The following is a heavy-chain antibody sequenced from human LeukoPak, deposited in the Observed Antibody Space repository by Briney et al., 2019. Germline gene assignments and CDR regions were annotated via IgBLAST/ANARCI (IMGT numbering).Heavy chain of an antibody. Sequence: LSLTCGVYGGSLSGYFWSWIRQAPGKGLEWVSYIIYYADSVKGRFTISRDNAKNSLYLQMNSLRAEDTAVYYCARDIVGATVYWGQGTLVTVSS. D-gene: IGHD1-26*01. V-gene: IGHV3-11*04. J-gene: IGHJ4*02. CDR1: GGSLSGYF. CDR2: II. CDR3: ARDIVGATVY.